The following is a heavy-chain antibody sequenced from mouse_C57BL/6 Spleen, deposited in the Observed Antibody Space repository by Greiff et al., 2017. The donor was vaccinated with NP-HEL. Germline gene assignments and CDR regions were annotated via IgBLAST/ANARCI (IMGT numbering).Heavy chain of an antibody. J-gene: IGHJ1*03. D-gene: IGHD1-1*01. Sequence: QVQLQQPGAELVKPGASVKLSCKASGYTFTSYWMQWVKQRPGQGLEWIGEIDPSDSYTNYNQKFKGKATLTVDTSSSTAYMQLSSLTSEDSAVYYCARRGYYYGSSLYFDVWGTGTTVTVSS. CDR2: IDPSDSYT. CDR1: GYTFTSYW. V-gene: IGHV1-50*01. CDR3: ARRGYYYGSSLYFDV.